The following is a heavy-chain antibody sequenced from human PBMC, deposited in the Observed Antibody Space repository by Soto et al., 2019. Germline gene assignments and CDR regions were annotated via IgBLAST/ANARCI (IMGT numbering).Heavy chain of an antibody. V-gene: IGHV3-23*01. Sequence: GGSLRLSCEASGFTFSSYAMSWVRQAPGKGLEWVSAISGSGGSTYYADSVKGRFTISRDNSKNTLYLQMNSLRAEDTAVYYCAKDLGSSSTGMDVWGQGTTVTVSS. CDR1: GFTFSSYA. D-gene: IGHD6-13*01. CDR3: AKDLGSSSTGMDV. J-gene: IGHJ6*02. CDR2: ISGSGGST.